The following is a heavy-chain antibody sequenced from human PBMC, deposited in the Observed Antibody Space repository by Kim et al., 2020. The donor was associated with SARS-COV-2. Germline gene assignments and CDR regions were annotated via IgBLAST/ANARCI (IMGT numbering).Heavy chain of an antibody. V-gene: IGHV3-30*03. J-gene: IGHJ4*02. D-gene: IGHD2-15*01. Sequence: GGSLRLSCAASGFTFSSYGMHWVRQAPGKGLEWVSVISYNGSNKYYADSVKGRFTISRDNSKNTLYLQMNSLRAEDTAVYYCALVATQADYWGQGTLVTDSS. CDR2: ISYNGSNK. CDR1: GFTFSSYG. CDR3: ALVATQADY.